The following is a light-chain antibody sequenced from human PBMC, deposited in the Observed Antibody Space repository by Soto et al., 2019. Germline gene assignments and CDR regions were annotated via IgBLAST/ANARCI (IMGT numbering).Light chain of an antibody. CDR2: DAS. V-gene: IGKV3D-20*01. Sequence: EIVLTHSPTTLSLSPGSRSTLSCGASQSVRRNYLAWYKQKPGLAPRLVIYDASNRATGIPDRLSGSGSGTEFTLTISRMEPEDFAVYYCQQYGSSRTFGHGTKVDIK. J-gene: IGKJ1*01. CDR3: QQYGSSRT. CDR1: QSVRRNY.